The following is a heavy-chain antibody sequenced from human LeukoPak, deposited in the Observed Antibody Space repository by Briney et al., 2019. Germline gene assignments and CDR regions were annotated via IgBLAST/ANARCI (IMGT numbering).Heavy chain of an antibody. V-gene: IGHV3-23*01. CDR1: GFTFNIYA. Sequence: PGGSLRLSCAASGFTFNIYAMNWVRQAPGKGLEWVSAISGSGDSTYYGDSVKGRFTISRDNSKNTLYLQMNSLRAEDTAVYYCAKTRPLDSSSWSHGDYWGQGTLVTVSS. CDR2: ISGSGDST. D-gene: IGHD6-13*01. CDR3: AKTRPLDSSSWSHGDY. J-gene: IGHJ4*02.